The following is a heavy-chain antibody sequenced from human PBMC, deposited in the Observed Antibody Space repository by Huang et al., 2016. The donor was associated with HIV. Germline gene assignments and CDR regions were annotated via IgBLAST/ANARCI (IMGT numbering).Heavy chain of an antibody. CDR3: ARGGIYYDVLTGRHYYYNGLDV. D-gene: IGHD3-9*01. Sequence: EVHLVESGGDLVQPGGSLRLSCVASGFNFSAYWMSWVRQAPGKGLEWVANIKQDGREKNYVDTVKGRFTISGDNAKNSVYLQLTSLVAEDTAVYYCARGGIYYDVLTGRHYYYNGLDVWGQGTTVTVSS. V-gene: IGHV3-7*01. CDR1: GFNFSAYW. CDR2: IKQDGREK. J-gene: IGHJ6*02.